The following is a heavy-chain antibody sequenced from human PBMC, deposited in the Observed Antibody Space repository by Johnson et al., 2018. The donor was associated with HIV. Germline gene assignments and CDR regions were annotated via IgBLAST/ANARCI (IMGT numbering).Heavy chain of an antibody. CDR1: GFTVSSNY. J-gene: IGHJ3*02. V-gene: IGHV3-53*01. CDR2: IYSGGST. Sequence: EVQLVESGGGLIQPGGSLRLSCAASGFTVSSNYMSWVRQAPGKGLAWVSVIYSGGSTYYADSVKGRFTISRDNSKNTLDLQLNCLRAEDTAGYYCVSSDQWSGWPPGAFDIWGQGTMVTVSS. D-gene: IGHD6-19*01. CDR3: VSSDQWSGWPPGAFDI.